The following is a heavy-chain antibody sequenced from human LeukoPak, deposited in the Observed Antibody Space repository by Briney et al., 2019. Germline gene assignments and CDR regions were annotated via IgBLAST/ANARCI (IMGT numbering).Heavy chain of an antibody. J-gene: IGHJ5*02. CDR1: GGSISSAHW. CDR3: ARVHKYCSGISCYRFDP. V-gene: IGHV4-4*02. Sequence: PSETLSLTCAVSGGSISSAHWWSWVRQPPVKGLEWIGEVDHSGSTKYNPALKCRVTISVDKSKNQFCLRLSSVTAADTAVYYCARVHKYCSGISCYRFDPWGQGTLVTVSS. CDR2: VDHSGST. D-gene: IGHD2-2*01.